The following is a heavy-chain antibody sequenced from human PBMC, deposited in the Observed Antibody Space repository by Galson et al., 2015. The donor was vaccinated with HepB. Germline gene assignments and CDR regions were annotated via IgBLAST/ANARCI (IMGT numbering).Heavy chain of an antibody. CDR3: AREPSLWFGEYKGGDWFDP. CDR1: GYTFTRYG. D-gene: IGHD3-10*01. V-gene: IGHV1-18*01. Sequence: SVKVSCKASGYTFTRYGISWVRQAPGQGLEWMGWISAYNGNTNYAQKLQGRVTMTTDTSTSTAYMELRSLRSDDTAVYYCAREPSLWFGEYKGGDWFDPWGQGTLVTVSS. CDR2: ISAYNGNT. J-gene: IGHJ5*02.